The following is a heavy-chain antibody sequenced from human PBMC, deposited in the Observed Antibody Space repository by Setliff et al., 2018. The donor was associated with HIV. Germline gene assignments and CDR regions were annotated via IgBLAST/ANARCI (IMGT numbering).Heavy chain of an antibody. Sequence: SETLSLTCAVSGGSFSGYYWSWIRQPPGKGLEWMGEINQSGGINYNPSLKSRVTISIDTFKNQFSMKLYSVTAADTAVYYCATASGYDLFMGAFDIWGQGTMVTVSS. D-gene: IGHD5-12*01. V-gene: IGHV4-34*01. J-gene: IGHJ3*02. CDR1: GGSFSGYY. CDR3: ATASGYDLFMGAFDI. CDR2: INQSGGI.